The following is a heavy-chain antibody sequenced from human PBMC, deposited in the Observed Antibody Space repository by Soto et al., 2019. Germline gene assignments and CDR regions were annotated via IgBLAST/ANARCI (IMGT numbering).Heavy chain of an antibody. CDR1: GFTFSSYA. V-gene: IGHV3-30-3*01. CDR3: ARLPKDDYGGNSHDAFDI. J-gene: IGHJ3*02. Sequence: QVQLVESGGGVVQPGRSLRLSCAASGFTFSSYAMHWVRQAPGKGLEWVAVISYDGSNKYYADSVKGRFTISRDNSKNTXXLQMNSLRAEDTAVYYCARLPKDDYGGNSHDAFDIWGQGTMVTVSS. CDR2: ISYDGSNK. D-gene: IGHD4-17*01.